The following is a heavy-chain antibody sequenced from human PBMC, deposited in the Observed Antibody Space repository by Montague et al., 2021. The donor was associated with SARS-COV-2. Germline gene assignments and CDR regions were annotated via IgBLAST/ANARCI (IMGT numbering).Heavy chain of an antibody. CDR2: TYYRSKWYY. V-gene: IGHV6-1*01. J-gene: IGHJ4*02. CDR3: ARDPRYSLSWSFDY. D-gene: IGHD6-13*01. Sequence: CAISGDSVSSNTAAWNWIRQSPSRGLEWLGRTYYRSKWYYDYAVSVKSRMTISPDTSKNQFSLQLSSVTSEDRAVYYCARDPRYSLSWSFDYRGQGALVTVSS. CDR1: GDSVSSNTAA.